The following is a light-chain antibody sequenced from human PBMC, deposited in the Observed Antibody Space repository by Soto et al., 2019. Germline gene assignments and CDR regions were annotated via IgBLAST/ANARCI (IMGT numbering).Light chain of an antibody. J-gene: IGKJ5*01. CDR3: QQRFDWPKIT. CDR2: KAS. Sequence: DIQMTQSPSTLSASVGDRVTISCRASQSIDSWLAWYQQKPGTPPNLLIYKASNLQSGVPSRFSGSGSGTDFTLTISSLEPEDFGVFYCQQRFDWPKITCGQGTRLEI. V-gene: IGKV1-5*03. CDR1: QSIDSW.